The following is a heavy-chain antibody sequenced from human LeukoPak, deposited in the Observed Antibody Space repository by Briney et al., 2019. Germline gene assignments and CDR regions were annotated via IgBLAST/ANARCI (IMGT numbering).Heavy chain of an antibody. D-gene: IGHD2-15*01. CDR2: ISGSDDGT. J-gene: IGHJ4*02. V-gene: IGHV3-23*01. CDR3: AKSPVSSCRGSFCYPFDY. CDR1: GFTFSSYA. Sequence: GGSLRLSCATSGFTFSSYAMSWVRQIPGKGLEWVSAISGSDDGTYYADSVKGRFTISRDNSRNTLYLQMNTLRAEDTAVYFCAKSPVSSCRGSFCYPFDYWGQGNLVTVSS.